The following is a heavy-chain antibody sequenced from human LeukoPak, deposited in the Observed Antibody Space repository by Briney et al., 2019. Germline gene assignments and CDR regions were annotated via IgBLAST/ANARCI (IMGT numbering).Heavy chain of an antibody. CDR2: IYYSGST. V-gene: IGHV4-39*01. CDR3: ARHKSMVRGVIEWFDP. J-gene: IGHJ5*02. Sequence: SETLSLTCTVSGGSISSSSYYWGWIRQPPGKGLEWIGSIYYSGSTYYNPSLKSRVTISVDTSKNQFSLKLSSVTAADTAVYYCARHKSMVRGVIEWFDPWGQGTLVTVSS. CDR1: GGSISSSSYY. D-gene: IGHD3-10*01.